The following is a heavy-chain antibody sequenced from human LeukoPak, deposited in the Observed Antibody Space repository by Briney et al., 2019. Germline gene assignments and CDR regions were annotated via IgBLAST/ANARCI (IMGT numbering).Heavy chain of an antibody. CDR1: GGSFSGYY. J-gene: IGHJ5*02. D-gene: IGHD2-2*01. CDR2: INHSGST. Sequence: SETLSLTCAVYGGSFSGYYWSWIRQPPGKGLEWIGEINHSGSTNYNPSLKSRVTISVDTSKNQFSLKLSSVTAADTAVYYCARGGAYCSRPSCYIPKKKNWFDPGGKGTLVTVSS. CDR3: ARGGAYCSRPSCYIPKKKNWFDP. V-gene: IGHV4-34*01.